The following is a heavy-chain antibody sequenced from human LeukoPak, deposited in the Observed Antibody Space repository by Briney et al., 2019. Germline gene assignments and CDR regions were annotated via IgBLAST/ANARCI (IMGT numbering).Heavy chain of an antibody. D-gene: IGHD3-22*01. V-gene: IGHV3-9*01. CDR2: ISWNSGSI. CDR3: AKDKGFDYYDSSGSLPGGYFDY. J-gene: IGHJ4*02. CDR1: GFTFSSYG. Sequence: AGGSLRLSCAASGFTFSSYGMSWVRQAPGKGLEWVSGISWNSGSIGYADSVKGRFTISRDNAKNSLYLQMNSLRAEDTALYYCAKDKGFDYYDSSGSLPGGYFDYWGQGTLVTVSS.